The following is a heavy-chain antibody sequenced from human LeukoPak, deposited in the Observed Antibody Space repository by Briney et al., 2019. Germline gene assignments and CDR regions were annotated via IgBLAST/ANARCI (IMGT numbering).Heavy chain of an antibody. CDR2: ISGSGGST. V-gene: IGHV3-23*01. CDR1: GFTFSSYA. CDR3: AKDSIWFGELFEGYNWFDP. J-gene: IGHJ5*02. Sequence: PGGSLRLSCAASGFTFSSYAMSWVRQAPGKGLEWVSAISGSGGSTHYADSVKGRFTISRDNSKNTLYLQMNSLRAEDTAVYYCAKDSIWFGELFEGYNWFDPWGQGTLVTVSS. D-gene: IGHD3-10*01.